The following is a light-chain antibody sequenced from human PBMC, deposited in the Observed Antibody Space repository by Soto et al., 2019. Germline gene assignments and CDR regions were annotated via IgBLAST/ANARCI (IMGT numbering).Light chain of an antibody. CDR2: EVS. J-gene: IGLJ1*01. Sequence: QSALTQPASVSGSPGQSITISCTGTSSDVGGYNYVSWFQQHPGKAPKLMIYEVSNRPSGVSNRFSGSKSGNTASLTISGLQAEDEAYYYCSSYTSGGYVFGTGTKLTVL. CDR1: SSDVGGYNY. V-gene: IGLV2-14*01. CDR3: SSYTSGGYV.